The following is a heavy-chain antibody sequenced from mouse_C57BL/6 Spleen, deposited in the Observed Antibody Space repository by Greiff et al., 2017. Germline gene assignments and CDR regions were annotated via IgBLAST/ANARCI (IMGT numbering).Heavy chain of an antibody. V-gene: IGHV5-4*01. D-gene: IGHD2-1*01. Sequence: VQLKESGGGLVKPGGSLKLSCAASGFTFSSYAMSWVRQTPEKRLEWVATISDGGSYTYYPDNVKGRFTISRDNAKNNLYLQMSHLKSEDTAMYYCAREEGNYGYFDVWGTGTTVTVSS. CDR2: ISDGGSYT. CDR3: AREEGNYGYFDV. CDR1: GFTFSSYA. J-gene: IGHJ1*03.